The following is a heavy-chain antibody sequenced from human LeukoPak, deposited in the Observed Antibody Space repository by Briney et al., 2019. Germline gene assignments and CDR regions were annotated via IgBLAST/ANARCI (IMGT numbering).Heavy chain of an antibody. CDR3: ARSPGYCSGGSCYRAFDI. CDR2: KSHGEGT. D-gene: IGHD2-15*01. V-gene: IGHV4-34*01. J-gene: IGHJ3*02. Sequence: SETLSLTCAVYGGSLSGYYWSWIRQPPGKGLEWIGEKSHGEGTKYNPSPKSRVTISVDTSKNQFSLKLSSVTAADTAVYYCARSPGYCSGGSCYRAFDIWGQGTMVTVSS. CDR1: GGSLSGYY.